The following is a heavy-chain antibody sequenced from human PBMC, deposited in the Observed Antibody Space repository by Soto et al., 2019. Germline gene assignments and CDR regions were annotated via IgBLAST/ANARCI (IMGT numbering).Heavy chain of an antibody. CDR2: IIPIFGTA. J-gene: IGHJ3*02. CDR1: GGTFSSYA. CDR3: ARDMTTVTSDAFDI. Sequence: SVKVSCKASGGTFSSYAISWVRQAPGQGLEWMGGIIPIFGTANYAQKFQGRVTITADESTSTAYMELSSLRSEDTAVYYCARDMTTVTSDAFDIWGQGTMVTVS. D-gene: IGHD4-17*01. V-gene: IGHV1-69*13.